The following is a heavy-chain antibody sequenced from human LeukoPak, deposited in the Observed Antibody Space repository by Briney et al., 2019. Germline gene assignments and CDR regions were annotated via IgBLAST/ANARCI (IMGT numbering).Heavy chain of an antibody. V-gene: IGHV1-2*02. CDR1: GYTFIAYY. D-gene: IGHD3-10*01. Sequence: GASVKVSCKASGYTFIAYYMHWVRQAPGQGLEWMGWINPNSGGTNYAQKFQGRVTMTRDTSISTAYMDLSRLRSEDTAVYYCARGPLWFGELFTRYYFDYWGQGTLVTVSS. CDR2: INPNSGGT. J-gene: IGHJ4*02. CDR3: ARGPLWFGELFTRYYFDY.